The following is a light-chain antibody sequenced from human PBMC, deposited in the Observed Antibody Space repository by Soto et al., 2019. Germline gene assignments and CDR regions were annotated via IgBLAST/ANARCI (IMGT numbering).Light chain of an antibody. V-gene: IGLV2-14*01. CDR1: SSDVGGYNY. Sequence: QSVLTQPASVSGSPGQSITISCTGTSSDVGGYNYVSWYQQHPGKAPKLMIYDVSNRPSRISNRFSGSKSGNTASLTIFGLQAEDEADYYCTSYTSSSTVLFGGGTKLTVL. CDR2: DVS. J-gene: IGLJ3*02. CDR3: TSYTSSSTVL.